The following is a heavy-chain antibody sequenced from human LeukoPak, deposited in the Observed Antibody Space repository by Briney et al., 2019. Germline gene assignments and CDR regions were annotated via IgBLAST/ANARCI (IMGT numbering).Heavy chain of an antibody. CDR3: ARQIFITIFGVVTPYYFDY. D-gene: IGHD3-3*01. V-gene: IGHV4-39*01. Sequence: PSETLSLTCTVSGGSINSYYWGWIRQPPGKGLEWIGSIYYSGSTYYNPSLKSRVTISVDTSKNQFSLKLSSVTAADTAVYYCARQIFITIFGVVTPYYFDYWGQGTLVTVSS. CDR2: IYYSGST. J-gene: IGHJ4*02. CDR1: GGSINSYY.